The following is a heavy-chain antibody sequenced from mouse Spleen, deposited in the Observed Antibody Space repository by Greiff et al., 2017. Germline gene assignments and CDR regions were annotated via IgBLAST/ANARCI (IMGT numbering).Heavy chain of an antibody. J-gene: IGHJ2*01. Sequence: EVKLVESGGGLVKPGGSLKLSCAASGFTFSDYGMHWVRQAPEKGLEWVAYISSGSSTIYYADTVKGRFTISRDNAKNTLFLQMTSLRSEDTAMYYCARGTGTGRYFDYWGQGTTLTVSS. CDR1: GFTFSDYG. D-gene: IGHD4-1*01. CDR2: ISSGSSTI. CDR3: ARGTGTGRYFDY. V-gene: IGHV5-17*01.